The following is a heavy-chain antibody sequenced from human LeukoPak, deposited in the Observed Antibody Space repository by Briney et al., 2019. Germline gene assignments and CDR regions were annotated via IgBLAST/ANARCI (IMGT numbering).Heavy chain of an antibody. V-gene: IGHV1-18*01. J-gene: IGHJ4*02. D-gene: IGHD2-2*01. CDR2: ISAYNGNT. CDR1: GYTFTNYG. CDR3: ARDPPHLCSSTSCFGDY. Sequence: ASVKVSCKASGYTFTNYGISWVRQAPGQGLEWMGWISAYNGNTNYAQKIQGRVTMTTDTSTNTAYMELRSLRSDDTAVYYCARDPPHLCSSTSCFGDYWGQGTLVTVSS.